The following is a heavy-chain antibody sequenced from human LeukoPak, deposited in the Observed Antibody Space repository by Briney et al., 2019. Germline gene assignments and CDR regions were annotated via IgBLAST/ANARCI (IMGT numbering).Heavy chain of an antibody. J-gene: IGHJ6*03. CDR3: ASVTVTTWTPDGHMDV. CDR1: GGTFSNYA. D-gene: IGHD4-11*01. Sequence: SVKVSCKASGGTFSNYAISWVRQAPGQGLEWMGRIIPMFGTTNYAQNSQGRVTITTDGSTSTAYMEVSSLRIEDTAVYYCASVTVTTWTPDGHMDVWGKGTRSPSP. V-gene: IGHV1-69*05. CDR2: IIPMFGTT.